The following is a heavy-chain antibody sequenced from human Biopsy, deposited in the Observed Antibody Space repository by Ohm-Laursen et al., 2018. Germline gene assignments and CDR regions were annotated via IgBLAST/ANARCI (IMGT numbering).Heavy chain of an antibody. CDR1: GGSIGGSGDY. V-gene: IGHV4-61*08. D-gene: IGHD2-2*01. J-gene: IGHJ6*02. Sequence: TLSLTCTVSGGSIGGSGDYWSWIRQPPGKGLEWIGYISDTGTTNYNPSLRGRLTISVDTSKNQFSLNLNSVTAADTAVYFCARDVKRYCSGTSCYSGYFGMDVWGQGTTVTVS. CDR3: ARDVKRYCSGTSCYSGYFGMDV. CDR2: ISDTGTT.